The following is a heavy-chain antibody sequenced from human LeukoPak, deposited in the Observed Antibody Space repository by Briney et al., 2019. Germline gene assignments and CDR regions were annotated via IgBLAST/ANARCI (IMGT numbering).Heavy chain of an antibody. Sequence: LVKVSCKASGGTFSSYGISWVRQAPGQGLEWMGGIIPIFGTANYAQKFQGRVTITADESTSTAYMELSSLRSEDTAVYYCARRMVATSYFYGMDVWGQGTTVTVSS. J-gene: IGHJ6*02. CDR2: IIPIFGTA. CDR3: ARRMVATSYFYGMDV. V-gene: IGHV1-69*13. CDR1: GGTFSSYG. D-gene: IGHD5-12*01.